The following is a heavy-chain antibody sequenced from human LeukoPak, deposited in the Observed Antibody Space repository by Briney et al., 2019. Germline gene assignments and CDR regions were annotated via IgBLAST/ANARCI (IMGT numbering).Heavy chain of an antibody. CDR1: GGSISSYY. J-gene: IGHJ4*02. CDR2: IYYSGST. D-gene: IGHD3-16*01. Sequence: PSETLSLTCTVSGGSISSYYWSWIRQPPGKGLEWIGYIYYSGSTNYNPSLKSRVTISVETSKNQFSLKLSSVTAADTAVYYCARGGGGGRSPASYWGQGTLVTVSS. CDR3: ARGGGGGRSPASY. V-gene: IGHV4-59*01.